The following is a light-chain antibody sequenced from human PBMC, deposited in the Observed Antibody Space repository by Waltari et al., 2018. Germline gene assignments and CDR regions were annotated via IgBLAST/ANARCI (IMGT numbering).Light chain of an antibody. V-gene: IGLV3-21*04. J-gene: IGLJ1*01. CDR3: QVWDSTTDHRV. CDR1: NIGDEN. CDR2: YNS. Sequence: SYVLTQPPSVSVAPGKTARITCGGNNIGDENVHWYQQKPGQAPVGVIYYNSDRPSGIAERFTGSHSGNTATLTIRRVEAGDEADYYCQVWDSTTDHRVFGTGTKVTVL.